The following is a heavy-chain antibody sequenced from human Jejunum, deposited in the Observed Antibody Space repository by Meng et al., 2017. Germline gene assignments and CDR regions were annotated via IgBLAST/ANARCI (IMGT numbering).Heavy chain of an antibody. J-gene: IGHJ4*02. V-gene: IGHV3-7*04. CDR3: ARGIGELFDY. Sequence: GESLKISCGVSGSTFSNYWMSWVRQAPGKGLEWVANIKPDGSEKYYVDSVKGRFTISRDNAENSLDLQLNSLRGEDTAVYYCARGIGELFDYWGQGTLVTVSS. CDR1: GSTFSNYW. D-gene: IGHD3-10*01. CDR2: IKPDGSEK.